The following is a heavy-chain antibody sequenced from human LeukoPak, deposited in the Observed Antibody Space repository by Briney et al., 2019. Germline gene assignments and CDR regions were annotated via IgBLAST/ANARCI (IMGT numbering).Heavy chain of an antibody. D-gene: IGHD6-13*01. CDR3: ARDWGSSWYVSFGY. Sequence: SVKVSCKASGGSFSSYAISWVRQAPGQGLEWMGGIIPIFGTANYAQKFQGRITITADKSTSTAYMELSSLRSEDTAVYYCARDWGSSWYVSFGYWGQGTLVTVSS. CDR1: GGSFSSYA. J-gene: IGHJ4*02. CDR2: IIPIFGTA. V-gene: IGHV1-69*06.